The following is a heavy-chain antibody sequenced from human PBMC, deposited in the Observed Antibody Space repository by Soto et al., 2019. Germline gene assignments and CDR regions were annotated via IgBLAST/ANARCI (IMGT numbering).Heavy chain of an antibody. J-gene: IGHJ3*02. D-gene: IGHD3-22*01. Sequence: QVQLVQSGTEEKKPGASVTVSCVASGYPFTSIFMHWLRQAPGQRLERMALINTADGYTKYSQNFQARITLTTDTSASTAYMELSSLRSEDTAVYYCARGPSSGSFDIWGQGTMVTVSS. CDR3: ARGPSSGSFDI. CDR2: INTADGYT. V-gene: IGHV1-3*04. CDR1: GYPFTSIF.